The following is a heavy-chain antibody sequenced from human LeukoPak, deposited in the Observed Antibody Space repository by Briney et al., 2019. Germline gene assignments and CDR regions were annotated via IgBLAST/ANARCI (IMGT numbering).Heavy chain of an antibody. D-gene: IGHD2-2*01. CDR2: MNPNSGDT. CDR1: GYTFTSYD. J-gene: IGHJ4*02. V-gene: IGHV1-8*03. Sequence: GASVKVSCKASGYTFTSYDINWVRQATGQGLEWMGWMNPNSGDTGYAQKFQGRVTITRNTSISTAYMELSSLRSEDTAVYYCARKYCSSTSCPLDYWGQGTLVTVSS. CDR3: ARKYCSSTSCPLDY.